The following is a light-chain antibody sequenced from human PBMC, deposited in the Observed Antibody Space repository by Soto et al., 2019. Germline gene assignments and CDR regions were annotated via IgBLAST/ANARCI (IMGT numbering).Light chain of an antibody. Sequence: QSVLTQPPSVSGAPGQRVTISCTGSSSNIGAGYDVHWYQQLPGTAPKLLIYGNSNRPSGVPDRFSASKSGTSASLAITGLQDEDEADYYCQSYDSSLSGSVFGGGTKLTVL. CDR1: SSNIGAGYD. CDR2: GNS. V-gene: IGLV1-40*01. CDR3: QSYDSSLSGSV. J-gene: IGLJ2*01.